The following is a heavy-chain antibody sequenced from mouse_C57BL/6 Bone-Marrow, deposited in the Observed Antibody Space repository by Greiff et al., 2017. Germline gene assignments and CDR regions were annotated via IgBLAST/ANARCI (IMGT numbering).Heavy chain of an antibody. Sequence: QVQLQQPGAELVMPGASVKLSCKASGYTFTSYWMHWVKQRPGQGLEWIGEIDPSDSYTNYNQKFKGKSTLPVDKSSSTTYMQLSSLTSEDSAVYYCARDYSNYFYAMDYWGQGTSVTVSS. CDR1: GYTFTSYW. D-gene: IGHD2-5*01. CDR2: IDPSDSYT. V-gene: IGHV1-69*01. CDR3: ARDYSNYFYAMDY. J-gene: IGHJ4*01.